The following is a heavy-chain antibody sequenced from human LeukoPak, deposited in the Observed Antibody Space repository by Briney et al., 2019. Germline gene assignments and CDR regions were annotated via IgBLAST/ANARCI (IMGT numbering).Heavy chain of an antibody. V-gene: IGHV3-23*01. CDR2: ISGSGGTT. J-gene: IGHJ4*02. CDR1: GFTFTSYA. Sequence: GGSLRLSCAASGFTFTSYALDWVRQAPGKGLQWVSSISGSGGTTHYADSVQGRFTISRDNSKNTLYLHMSGLRDEDTAQYFCTYTGLLTGYPHWGQGTLVTVSP. D-gene: IGHD3-9*01. CDR3: TYTGLLTGYPH.